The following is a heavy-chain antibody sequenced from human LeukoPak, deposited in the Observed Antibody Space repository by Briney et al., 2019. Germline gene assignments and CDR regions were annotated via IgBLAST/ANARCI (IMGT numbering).Heavy chain of an antibody. Sequence: PGRSLGLSCAASGFTFSSYGVNWVRQAPGKGLEWVAVISYDGSNKYYADSVKGRFTISRDNSKNTLYLQMNSLRAEDTAVYYCARANCSSTSCYIAIDFWGQGTLVTVSS. CDR3: ARANCSSTSCYIAIDF. D-gene: IGHD2-2*01. CDR1: GFTFSSYG. CDR2: ISYDGSNK. J-gene: IGHJ4*02. V-gene: IGHV3-30-3*01.